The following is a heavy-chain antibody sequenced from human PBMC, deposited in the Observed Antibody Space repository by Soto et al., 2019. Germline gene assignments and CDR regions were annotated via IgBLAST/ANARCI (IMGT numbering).Heavy chain of an antibody. CDR3: ARETSTIRSGSYYQTNSVDAFDI. J-gene: IGHJ3*02. Sequence: ASVKVSCKASGYTFTSYDINWVRQATGQGLEWMGWMNPNSGNTGYAQKFQGRVTMTRNTSISTAYMELSSLRSEDTAVYYCARETSTIRSGSYYQTNSVDAFDIWGQGTMVTVSS. D-gene: IGHD3-10*01. CDR1: GYTFTSYD. CDR2: MNPNSGNT. V-gene: IGHV1-8*01.